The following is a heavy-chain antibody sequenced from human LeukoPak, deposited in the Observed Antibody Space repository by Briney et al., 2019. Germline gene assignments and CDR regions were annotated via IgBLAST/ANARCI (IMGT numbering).Heavy chain of an antibody. V-gene: IGHV3-30*03. J-gene: IGHJ4*02. Sequence: GGSLRLSCAASGFTLSSYGMHWVRQAPGKGLEWVAVISYAGSNKYYVDSVKGRFTISRDNSKNTLYLQMNSLRAEDTAVYYCARKYGGYADYWGQGTLVTVSS. CDR1: GFTLSSYG. D-gene: IGHD5-12*01. CDR3: ARKYGGYADY. CDR2: ISYAGSNK.